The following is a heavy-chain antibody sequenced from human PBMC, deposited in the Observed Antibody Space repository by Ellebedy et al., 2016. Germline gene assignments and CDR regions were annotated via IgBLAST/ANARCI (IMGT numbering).Heavy chain of an antibody. J-gene: IGHJ5*02. Sequence: SETLSLTXTVSGGSISSSSYYWGWIRQPPGKGLEWIGSTYYSGSTYYNPSLKSRVTVSVDTSKNQFSLKLTSVTAADTAVYYCARLGYYGSGTNWFDPWGQGTLVTVSS. D-gene: IGHD3-10*01. CDR3: ARLGYYGSGTNWFDP. V-gene: IGHV4-39*01. CDR1: GGSISSSSYY. CDR2: TYYSGST.